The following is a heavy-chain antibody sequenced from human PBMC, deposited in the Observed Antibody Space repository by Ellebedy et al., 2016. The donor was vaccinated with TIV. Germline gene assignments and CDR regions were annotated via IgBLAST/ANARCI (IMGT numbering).Heavy chain of an antibody. CDR2: IDWDDDK. CDR3: ARKEAGTGKPYDY. Sequence: TLSLTCTVSGDSISSGDYHWSWIRQPPGKALEWLARIDWDDDKYYTTSLKTRLTISKDTSKNQVVLTMTNMDPVDTATYYCARKEAGTGKPYDYWGQGTLVTVSS. CDR1: GDSISSGDYH. D-gene: IGHD6-19*01. J-gene: IGHJ4*02. V-gene: IGHV2-70*04.